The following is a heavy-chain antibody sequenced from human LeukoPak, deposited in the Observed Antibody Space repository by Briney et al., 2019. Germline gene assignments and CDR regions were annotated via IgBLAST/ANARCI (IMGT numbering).Heavy chain of an antibody. J-gene: IGHJ4*02. CDR3: ARGRGSWYGVYFDY. D-gene: IGHD6-13*01. V-gene: IGHV3-7*01. CDR1: GFTFTDYW. Sequence: GGSLRLSCAASGFTFTDYWMSWVRQAPGKGLEWVANIKRDGSEKYYVDSVKGRFTISRDNAKNSLYLQMNSLRTEDTAVYYCARGRGSWYGVYFDYWGREPWSPSPQ. CDR2: IKRDGSEK.